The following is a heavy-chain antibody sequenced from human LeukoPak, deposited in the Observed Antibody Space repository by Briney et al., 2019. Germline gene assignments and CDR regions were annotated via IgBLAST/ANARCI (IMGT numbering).Heavy chain of an antibody. CDR3: ARGTPEGPTFYDY. Sequence: ASVKVSCKASGYTFTGYYMHWVRQAPGQGLEWMGWINPNSGGTNYAQKFQGWVTMTRDTSISTAYMELSRLRSDDTAVYYCARGTPEGPTFYDYWGQGTLVTVSS. V-gene: IGHV1-2*04. CDR1: GYTFTGYY. D-gene: IGHD2/OR15-2a*01. J-gene: IGHJ4*02. CDR2: INPNSGGT.